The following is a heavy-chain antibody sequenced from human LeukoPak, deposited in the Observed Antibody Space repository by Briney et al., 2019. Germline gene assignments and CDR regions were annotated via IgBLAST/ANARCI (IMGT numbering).Heavy chain of an antibody. CDR2: INERGDIT. Sequence: PGGSLRFSCVASGFTFSRHPMSWVRQAPGNGLELVSAINERGDITKYADSVMRRFTIFRDSSKNTLYLQMNSLRAEDTAVYYCARGDDISPGRVLEYWGRGTLVTVSS. CDR1: GFTFSRHP. J-gene: IGHJ4*02. V-gene: IGHV3-23*01. D-gene: IGHD3-9*01. CDR3: ARGDDISPGRVLEY.